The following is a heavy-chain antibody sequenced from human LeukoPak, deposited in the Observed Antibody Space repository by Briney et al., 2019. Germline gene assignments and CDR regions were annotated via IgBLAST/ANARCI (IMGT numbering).Heavy chain of an antibody. J-gene: IGHJ4*02. Sequence: PGGSLRLSCAASGFTFSSYGMSWVRQAPGKGLEWVSAIGGSGGCTYYADSVKGRFTISRDNSKNTLYLQMNSLRADDTAVYYCAKHYYDSSGYSGFDYWGQGTLVTVSS. CDR1: GFTFSSYG. CDR2: IGGSGGCT. CDR3: AKHYYDSSGYSGFDY. V-gene: IGHV3-23*01. D-gene: IGHD3-22*01.